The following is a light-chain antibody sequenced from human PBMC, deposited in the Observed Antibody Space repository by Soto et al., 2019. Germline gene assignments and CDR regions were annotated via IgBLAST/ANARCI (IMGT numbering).Light chain of an antibody. CDR2: DAS. Sequence: EIVLTQSPATLSLSPGEGAALSCRASLSVSSYLAWYQQKPGQAPRLLIYDASNRAAGIPARFSGSGSRTDCTLTIGSLEPEDFAVYYCQQRSNCPPTFGPGIVVEIK. V-gene: IGKV3-11*01. CDR3: QQRSNCPPT. CDR1: LSVSSY. J-gene: IGKJ1*01.